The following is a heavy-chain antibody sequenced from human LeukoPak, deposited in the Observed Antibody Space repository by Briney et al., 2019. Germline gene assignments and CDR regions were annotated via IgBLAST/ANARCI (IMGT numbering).Heavy chain of an antibody. D-gene: IGHD6-13*01. J-gene: IGHJ4*02. V-gene: IGHV1-2*02. Sequence: ASVKVSCKASGYTFTCYYMHWVRQAPGQGLEWMGWINPNSGGTNYAQKFQGRVTMTRDTSISTAYMELSRLRSDDTAVYYCAADSSSWYYFDYWGQGTLVTVSS. CDR3: AADSSSWYYFDY. CDR2: INPNSGGT. CDR1: GYTFTCYY.